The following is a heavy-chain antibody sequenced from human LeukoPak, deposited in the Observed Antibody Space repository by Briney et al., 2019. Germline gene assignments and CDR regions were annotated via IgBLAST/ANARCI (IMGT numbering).Heavy chain of an antibody. CDR1: GYSISSGYY. Sequence: SETLSLTCVVSGYSISSGYYWGWIRQPPGKGLEWIGSIYHSGSTYYNPSLKSRVTISVDMSENQFSLKLSSVTAADTAVYYCARDSSGWIGYFDYWGQGTLVTVSS. CDR2: IYHSGST. V-gene: IGHV4-38-2*02. CDR3: ARDSSGWIGYFDY. J-gene: IGHJ4*02. D-gene: IGHD6-19*01.